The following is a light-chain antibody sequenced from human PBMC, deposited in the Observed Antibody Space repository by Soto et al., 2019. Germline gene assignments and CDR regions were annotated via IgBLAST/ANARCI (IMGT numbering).Light chain of an antibody. CDR1: QSVSSSY. CDR3: QQYGSSRPWT. CDR2: GAS. Sequence: EIVFTPSPGPLSLSPGERATLSCRARQSVSSSYLAWYQQKPGQAPRLLIYGASSRATGIPDRFSGSGSGTDFTLTISRLEPEDFAVYYCQQYGSSRPWTFGQGTKGDIK. V-gene: IGKV3-20*01. J-gene: IGKJ1*01.